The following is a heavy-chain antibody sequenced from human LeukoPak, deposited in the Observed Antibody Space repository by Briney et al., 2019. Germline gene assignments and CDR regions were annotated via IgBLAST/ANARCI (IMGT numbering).Heavy chain of an antibody. D-gene: IGHD6-13*01. CDR1: GGTFSSYA. J-gene: IGHJ4*02. CDR3: AREYGSSSWYRY. CDR2: IIPIFGTA. V-gene: IGHV1-69*05. Sequence: SVKVPCKASGGTFSSYAISWVRQAPGQGLEWMGGIIPIFGTANYAQKFQGRVTITTDESTSTAYMELSSLRSEDTAVYYCAREYGSSSWYRYWGQGTLVTVSS.